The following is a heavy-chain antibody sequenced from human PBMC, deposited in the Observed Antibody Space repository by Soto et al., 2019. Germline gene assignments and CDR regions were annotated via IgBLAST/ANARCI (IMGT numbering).Heavy chain of an antibody. V-gene: IGHV3-48*02. D-gene: IGHD7-27*01. CDR2: ISSSSSTI. J-gene: IGHJ3*02. CDR1: GFTFSSYS. Sequence: EVQLVESGGGLVQPGGSLRLSCAASGFTFSSYSMNWVRQAPGKGLEWVSYISSSSSTIYYADSVKGRFTISRDNAKNSLYLQMNSPRDEDTAVYYCARWGHDAFDIWGQGTMVTVSS. CDR3: ARWGHDAFDI.